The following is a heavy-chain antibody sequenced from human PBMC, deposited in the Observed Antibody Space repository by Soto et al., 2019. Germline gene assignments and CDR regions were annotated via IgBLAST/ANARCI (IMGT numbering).Heavy chain of an antibody. V-gene: IGHV4-34*01. Sequence: QVQLQQWGAGLLKPSETLSLTCAVYGGSFSGYYWSWIRQPPGKGLEWIWEINHSGSTNYNPSLKSRVTISVDTSKNQFSLKLSSVTAADTAVYYCARGRHCSGGSCYPIHLDYWGQGTLVTVSS. CDR3: ARGRHCSGGSCYPIHLDY. CDR2: INHSGST. J-gene: IGHJ4*02. D-gene: IGHD2-15*01. CDR1: GGSFSGYY.